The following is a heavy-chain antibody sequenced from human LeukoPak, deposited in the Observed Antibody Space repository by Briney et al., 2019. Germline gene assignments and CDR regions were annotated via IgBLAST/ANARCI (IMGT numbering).Heavy chain of an antibody. Sequence: SETLSLTCSVSGVSITNYYWAWIRQPAGKGLEWIGRIYISGSTNYNPSLKSRVSISKDKTNNQFSLKLRSVTAADTAVYYCARDYLVGAPLDSWGQGTLVTVSS. CDR3: ARDYLVGAPLDS. CDR1: GVSITNYY. D-gene: IGHD1-26*01. V-gene: IGHV4-4*07. CDR2: IYISGST. J-gene: IGHJ4*02.